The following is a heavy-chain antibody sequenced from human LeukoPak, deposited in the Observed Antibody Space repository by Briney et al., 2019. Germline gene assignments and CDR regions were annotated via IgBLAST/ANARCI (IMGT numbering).Heavy chain of an antibody. J-gene: IGHJ6*04. CDR2: ISSSGSTI. Sequence: GGSRRFSFAGSAFIFSSYEINWVRKAPGKGLKWVSYISSSGSTIYYADSVKGRFTISRDNAKNSLYLQMNSLRAEDTAVYYCAELGITMIGGVWGKGTTVTISS. D-gene: IGHD3-10*02. CDR3: AELGITMIGGV. CDR1: AFIFSSYE. V-gene: IGHV3-48*03.